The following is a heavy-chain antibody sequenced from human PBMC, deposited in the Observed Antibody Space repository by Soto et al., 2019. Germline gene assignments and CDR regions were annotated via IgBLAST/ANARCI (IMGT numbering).Heavy chain of an antibody. CDR3: ARARPCLEWLERVYDSGMDV. CDR1: GGSFSSYA. V-gene: IGHV1-69*06. CDR2: IIPIFGTA. J-gene: IGHJ6*02. Sequence: QVQLVQSGAEVKKPGSSVKVSCKASGGSFSSYAISWVRQAPGQGLEWMGGIIPIFGTANYAQKFQGRVTITAVKPASTAYMELRSLRAEDKAVYYCARARPCLEWLERVYDSGMDVWGQGTTVTVT. D-gene: IGHD3-3*02.